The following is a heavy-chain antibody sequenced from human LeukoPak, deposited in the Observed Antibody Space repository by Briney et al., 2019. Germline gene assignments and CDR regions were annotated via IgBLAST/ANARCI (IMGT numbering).Heavy chain of an antibody. D-gene: IGHD6-13*01. J-gene: IGHJ1*01. CDR3: ARDWPTIAAAGTIPEYFQH. V-gene: IGHV3-21*01. CDR1: GFTFSSYS. CDR2: SSSSSSYI. Sequence: KPGGSLRLSCAASGFTFSSYSMNWVRQAPGKGLEWVSSSSSSSSYIYYADSVKGRFTISRDNAKNSLYLQMNSLRAEDTAVYYCARDWPTIAAAGTIPEYFQHWGQGTLVTVSS.